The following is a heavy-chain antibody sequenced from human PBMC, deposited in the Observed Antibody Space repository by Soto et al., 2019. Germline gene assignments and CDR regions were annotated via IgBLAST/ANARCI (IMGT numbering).Heavy chain of an antibody. CDR1: GYTFTSYF. V-gene: IGHV1-18*01. Sequence: GKVSCKASGYTFTSYFISWVRQAPGQGLEWMGWISAYNGNTNYAQMLQGRVTMTTDTSTSTAYMELRSLRSDDTAVYYCARQSYYPGIDYWGQGTTVTVSS. CDR3: ARQSYYPGIDY. J-gene: IGHJ6*02. CDR2: ISAYNGNT.